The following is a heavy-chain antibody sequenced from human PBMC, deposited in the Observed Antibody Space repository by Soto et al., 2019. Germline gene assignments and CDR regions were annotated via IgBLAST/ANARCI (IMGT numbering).Heavy chain of an antibody. CDR1: GYVFTIYG. CDR2: MNTYNGGT. CDR3: VIDPAAARGFDH. J-gene: IGHJ5*01. Sequence: QVQLVQSGAEVKKPGASVKVSCKASGYVFTIYGISWVRQAPGQGLEWMGWMNTYNGGTNYAPTVQGRVTMTTDTSTSAAYMEQRSLRSDDRGVYYCVIDPAAARGFDHLGQRTLVTVSS. V-gene: IGHV1-18*01. D-gene: IGHD6-13*01.